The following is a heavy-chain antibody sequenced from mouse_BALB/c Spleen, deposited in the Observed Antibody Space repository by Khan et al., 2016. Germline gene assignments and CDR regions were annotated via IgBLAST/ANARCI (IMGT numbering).Heavy chain of an antibody. CDR3: AREQEDYFDY. Sequence: QIQLVQSGPELKKPGETVKISCKASGYTFTDYSMHWVKQAPGKGLKWMGWINTETGEPTYADDFKGRFAFSLETSASTAYLQINNLKNDDTATYFCAREQEDYFDYWGQGTTLTVSS. J-gene: IGHJ2*01. CDR1: GYTFTDYS. V-gene: IGHV9-2-1*01. CDR2: INTETGEP.